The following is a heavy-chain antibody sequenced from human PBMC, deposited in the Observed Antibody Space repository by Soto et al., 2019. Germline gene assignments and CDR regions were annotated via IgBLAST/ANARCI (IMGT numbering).Heavy chain of an antibody. J-gene: IGHJ6*02. CDR3: AAPRDEYGSGVSWFTYGMDI. D-gene: IGHD3-10*01. V-gene: IGHV3-23*01. CDR2: LDGAGGST. Sequence: GWSLRLSCLSSVFTFIDFAMTWVRHVPGRGLEWVASLDGAGGSTYYAESVRGRFSISRDNSQNTLFLQMKRLTVDDTVIYYCAAPRDEYGSGVSWFTYGMDIWGQGTTVTVSS. CDR1: VFTFIDFA.